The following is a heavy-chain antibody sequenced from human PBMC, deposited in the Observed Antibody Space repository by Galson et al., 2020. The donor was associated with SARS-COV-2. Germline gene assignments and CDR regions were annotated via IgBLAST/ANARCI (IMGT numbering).Heavy chain of an antibody. CDR2: IKQDGSEK. CDR3: ARDSPYGGFDY. Sequence: GESLKISCAGSGFPFRSYWMSWVRQAPGKGLEWVANIKQDGSEKYYVDSVKGRFTISRDNAKNTLYLQMNSLRAEDTAVYYCARDSPYGGFDYWGQGILVTVSS. V-gene: IGHV3-7*03. D-gene: IGHD3-16*01. CDR1: GFPFRSYW. J-gene: IGHJ4*02.